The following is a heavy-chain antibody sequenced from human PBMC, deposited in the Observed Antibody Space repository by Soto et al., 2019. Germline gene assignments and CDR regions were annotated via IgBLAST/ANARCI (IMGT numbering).Heavy chain of an antibody. V-gene: IGHV4-39*01. D-gene: IGHD4-4*01. CDR1: GGSISSSSYY. Sequence: KASETLSLTCTVSGGSISSSSYYWGWIRQPPGKGLEWIGSIYYSGRTYYNPSLKSRVTISVDTSKNQYSLKLSSVTAADTAVYYCARLKGMTTDFNYYYGMDVWGKGTTVTVSS. J-gene: IGHJ6*04. CDR2: IYYSGRT. CDR3: ARLKGMTTDFNYYYGMDV.